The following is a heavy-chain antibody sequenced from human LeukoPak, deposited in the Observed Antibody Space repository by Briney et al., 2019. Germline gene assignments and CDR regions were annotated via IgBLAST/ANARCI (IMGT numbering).Heavy chain of an antibody. Sequence: ASVKVSCKASGGTFSSYAISWVRQAPGQGLGWMGGIIPIFGTANYAQKFQGRVTITADKSTSTAYMELSSLRSEDTAVYYCASKRPGDDILTGYGYWGQGTLVTVSS. V-gene: IGHV1-69*06. CDR2: IIPIFGTA. CDR1: GGTFSSYA. D-gene: IGHD3-9*01. CDR3: ASKRPGDDILTGYGY. J-gene: IGHJ4*02.